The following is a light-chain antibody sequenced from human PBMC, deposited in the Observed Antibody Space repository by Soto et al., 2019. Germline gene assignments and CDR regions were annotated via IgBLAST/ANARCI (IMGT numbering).Light chain of an antibody. J-gene: IGKJ4*01. V-gene: IGKV3-20*01. CDR3: QQYGY. Sequence: EIVLTQSPGALSLSPGERAILSCRASQSLSTYYLAWYQQKPGQAPRLVIYGTSNRATGIPDRFSGSGSVTDFPLTISRLEPEDFAVYYCQQYGYFGGGTKVEIK. CDR2: GTS. CDR1: QSLSTYY.